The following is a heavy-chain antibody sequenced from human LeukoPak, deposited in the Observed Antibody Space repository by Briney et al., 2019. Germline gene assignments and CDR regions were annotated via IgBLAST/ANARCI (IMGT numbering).Heavy chain of an antibody. V-gene: IGHV4-59*08. CDR1: GASIRSSY. D-gene: IGHD3-22*01. Sequence: SETLSLTCTVSGASIRSSYWSWLRQPPGKGLEWIGYIYYTGSTNSNPSLKSRVTVSLDTSKNQFSLKLCSMTAADTAVYYCARLDRSGYEMGGTWFDPWGQGTLVTVSS. CDR2: IYYTGST. CDR3: ARLDRSGYEMGGTWFDP. J-gene: IGHJ5*02.